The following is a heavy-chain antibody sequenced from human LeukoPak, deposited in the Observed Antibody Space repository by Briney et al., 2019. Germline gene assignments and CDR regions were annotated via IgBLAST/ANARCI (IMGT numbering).Heavy chain of an antibody. D-gene: IGHD2-8*01. CDR1: GGSFSGYY. Sequence: SETLSLTCAVYGGSFSGYYWSWIRQPPGKGLEWIGEINHSGSTNYNPSLKSRVTISVDTSKNQFSLQLRSVTAADTAVYYCTRALCINGVCEWFDPWGQGTLVTVSS. V-gene: IGHV4-34*01. CDR3: TRALCINGVCEWFDP. J-gene: IGHJ5*02. CDR2: INHSGST.